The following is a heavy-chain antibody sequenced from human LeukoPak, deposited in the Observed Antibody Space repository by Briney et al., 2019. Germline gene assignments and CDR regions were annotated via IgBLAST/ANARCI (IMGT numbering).Heavy chain of an antibody. V-gene: IGHV4-39*01. CDR1: GGSISSYY. CDR2: IYYSGST. CDR3: ARQGIAVATTTFDS. D-gene: IGHD6-19*01. Sequence: SETLSLTCTVSGGSISSYYWSWIRQPPGKGLEWIGTIYYSGSTYYNPSLKSRVTISVDTSKSRFSLKLISVTAADTAVYYCARQGIAVATTTFDSWGQGTLVTVSS. J-gene: IGHJ4*02.